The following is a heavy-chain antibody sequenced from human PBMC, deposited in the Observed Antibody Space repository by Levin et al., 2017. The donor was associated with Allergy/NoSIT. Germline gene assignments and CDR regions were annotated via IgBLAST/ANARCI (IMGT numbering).Heavy chain of an antibody. V-gene: IGHV4-4*02. CDR2: IYHSGST. D-gene: IGHD3-10*01. CDR3: ARAGEMVRGVVDY. CDR1: GGSISSSNW. Sequence: SETLSLTCAVSGGSISSSNWWNWVRQPPGKGLEWIGEIYHSGSTNYNPSLKSRVTISVDKSKNQFSLKLSSVTAADTAVYYCARAGEMVRGVVDYWGQGTLVTVSS. J-gene: IGHJ4*02.